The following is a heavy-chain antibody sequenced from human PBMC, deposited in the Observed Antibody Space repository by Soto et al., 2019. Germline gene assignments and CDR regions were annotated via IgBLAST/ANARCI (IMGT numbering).Heavy chain of an antibody. V-gene: IGHV4-39*01. CDR3: ARMHATSREFDS. CDR1: GGSISTTSYY. CDR2: IYYSGST. Sequence: SETLSLTCTVSGGSISTTSYYWGWIRQPPGKGLEWIGNIYYSGSTYYNPSLQSRVTISVDTSKNQFSLKLTSVTAADTALYCCARMHATSREFDSWGQGTLVTVST. J-gene: IGHJ4*02. D-gene: IGHD2-2*01.